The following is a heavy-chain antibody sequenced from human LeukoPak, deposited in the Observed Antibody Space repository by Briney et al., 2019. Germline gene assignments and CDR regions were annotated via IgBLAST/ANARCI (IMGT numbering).Heavy chain of an antibody. Sequence: GGSLRLSCVASGFAFNNYALGWVRQAPGKGPEWVSSILNSSYIYYADSVKGRFTISRDNTENSLFLQMNRLRADDTAIYYCTRDRGYSGYAHGYWGQGALVTVSS. J-gene: IGHJ4*02. CDR3: TRDRGYSGYAHGY. CDR1: GFAFNNYA. D-gene: IGHD5-12*01. CDR2: ILNSSYI. V-gene: IGHV3-21*01.